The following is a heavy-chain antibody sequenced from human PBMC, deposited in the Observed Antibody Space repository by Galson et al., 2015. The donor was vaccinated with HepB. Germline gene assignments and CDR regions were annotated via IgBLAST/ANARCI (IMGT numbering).Heavy chain of an antibody. D-gene: IGHD3-22*01. V-gene: IGHV3-53*04. CDR1: GFTVSSNY. CDR2: IYSGTST. J-gene: IGHJ4*02. Sequence: SLRLSCAASGFTVSSNYMSWVRQAPGKGLEWVSIIYSGTSTYYADSVRGRFTIPRHNFKNTLYLQMTSLRAEDMAVYYCARGPRYYYDSSGPGYFDYWGQGTLVTVSS. CDR3: ARGPRYYYDSSGPGYFDY.